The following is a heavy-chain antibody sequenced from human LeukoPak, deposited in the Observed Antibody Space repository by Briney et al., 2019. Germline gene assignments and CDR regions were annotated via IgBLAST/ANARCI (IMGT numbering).Heavy chain of an antibody. Sequence: GGSLRLSCAASGFTFSTYAMSWVRQPPGKGLEWVSSISGSSDSTYYADAVKGRYTISRANSKNTLYLQMNMLRAEDTAVYYCASGSYRLGDYWGQGTLVTVSS. D-gene: IGHD3-10*01. CDR2: ISGSSDST. CDR1: GFTFSTYA. CDR3: ASGSYRLGDY. V-gene: IGHV3-23*01. J-gene: IGHJ4*02.